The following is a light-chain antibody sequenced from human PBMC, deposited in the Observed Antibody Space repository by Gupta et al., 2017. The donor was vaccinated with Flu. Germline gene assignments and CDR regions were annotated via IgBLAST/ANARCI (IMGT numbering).Light chain of an antibody. Sequence: DIQMTQSPSSVSASVGDRVTITCRASQDIRSWLAWYQQKPGRAPKLLIFAASNLQGGVPSRFSGSGSGTYFTLTISSLQPEDFASYYCQQAERFPYTFGQGTKLEIK. CDR1: QDIRSW. J-gene: IGKJ2*01. CDR2: AAS. CDR3: QQAERFPYT. V-gene: IGKV1-12*01.